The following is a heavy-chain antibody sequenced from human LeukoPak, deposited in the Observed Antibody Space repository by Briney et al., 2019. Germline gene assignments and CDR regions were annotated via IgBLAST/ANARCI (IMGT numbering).Heavy chain of an antibody. J-gene: IGHJ4*02. CDR3: ATLLGYCSGGSCSDY. Sequence: GGSLRLSCAASGFTFSSYAMSWVRQAPGKGLEWLSAISGSGGSTYYADSVKGRFTISRDNAKSSLYLQMNSLRAEDTAVYYCATLLGYCSGGSCSDYWGQGTLVTVSS. D-gene: IGHD2-15*01. V-gene: IGHV3-23*01. CDR2: ISGSGGST. CDR1: GFTFSSYA.